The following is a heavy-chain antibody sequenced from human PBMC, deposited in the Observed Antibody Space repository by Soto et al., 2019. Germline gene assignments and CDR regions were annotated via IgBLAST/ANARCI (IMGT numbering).Heavy chain of an antibody. V-gene: IGHV5-51*01. J-gene: IGHJ6*02. D-gene: IGHD3-10*01. CDR1: GYSFTSYW. CDR2: IYPGDSDT. Sequence: GESLKISCKGSGYSFTSYWIGWVRQMPGKGLEWMGIIYPGDSDTRYSPSFQGQVTISADKSISTAYLQWSSLKASDTAMYYCARHDYGSGSYYYYYYGMDVWGQGTTVTVSS. CDR3: ARHDYGSGSYYYYYYGMDV.